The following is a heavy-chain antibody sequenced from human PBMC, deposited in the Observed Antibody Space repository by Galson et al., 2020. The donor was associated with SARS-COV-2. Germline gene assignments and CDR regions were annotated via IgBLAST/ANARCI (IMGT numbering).Heavy chain of an antibody. Sequence: SETLSLTCTVSGGSISSSSYYWGWIRQPPGKGLEWIGSIYYSGSTYYNPSLKSRVTISVDTSKNQFSLKLSSVTAADTAVYYCARQGLDAYYFDYWGQGTLVTVSS. J-gene: IGHJ4*02. CDR1: GGSISSSSYY. CDR3: ARQGLDAYYFDY. CDR2: IYYSGST. V-gene: IGHV4-39*01.